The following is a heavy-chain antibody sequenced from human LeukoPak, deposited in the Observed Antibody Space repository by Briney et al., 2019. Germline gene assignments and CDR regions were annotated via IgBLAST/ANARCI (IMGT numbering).Heavy chain of an antibody. CDR3: AGEDNSSGYRPFDI. CDR1: GYTFSGYY. V-gene: IGHV1-2*06. CDR2: INPNNGGT. J-gene: IGHJ3*02. Sequence: ASVKVSCRASGYTFSGYYIHWVRQAPGQGLEWMGRINPNNGGTNYAQKFQGRVTMTRDMSMSTAYMELSRLRSDDTAVYYCAGEDNSSGYRPFDIWGQGTMVTVPS. D-gene: IGHD3-22*01.